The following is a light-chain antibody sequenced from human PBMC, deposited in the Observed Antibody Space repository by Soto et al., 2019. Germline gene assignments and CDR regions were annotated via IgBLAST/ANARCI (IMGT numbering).Light chain of an antibody. J-gene: IGLJ1*01. CDR1: SSDVGGYNY. CDR3: SSYAGRNNWN. Sequence: QSALTQPPSASGSPGQSVTISCTGTSSDVGGYNYVSWYQQHPGKAPKLMIYEVSKRPSGVPDRFSGSKSGNTASLTVSGLQAEDEADYDCSSYAGRNNWNFGTGTQVTVL. V-gene: IGLV2-8*01. CDR2: EVS.